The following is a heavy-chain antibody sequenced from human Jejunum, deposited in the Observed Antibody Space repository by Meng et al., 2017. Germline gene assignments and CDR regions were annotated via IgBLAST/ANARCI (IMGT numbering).Heavy chain of an antibody. CDR1: GFSFSGSW. J-gene: IGHJ4*02. CDR3: ARDGPMVGATIDY. CDR2: INPDGSSI. Sequence: GGSLRLSCAASGFSFSGSWMHWVRQVPGKGRVWVSRINPDGSSITYADSVKGRFTISRDNAKNTLYLQMNSLRAEDTALYYCARDGPMVGATIDYWGQGTLVTVSS. V-gene: IGHV3-74*01. D-gene: IGHD1-26*01.